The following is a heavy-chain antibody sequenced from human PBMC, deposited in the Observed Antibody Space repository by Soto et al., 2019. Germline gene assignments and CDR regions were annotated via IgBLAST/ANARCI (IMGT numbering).Heavy chain of an antibody. Sequence: GASVKLSCKASGYTFTGYYMHWVRQAPGQGLEWMGWINPNSGGTNYAQKFQGWVTMTRDTSISTAYMELSRLRSDDTAVYYCARELRGGWFDPWGQGTLVRISS. CDR1: GYTFTGYY. V-gene: IGHV1-2*04. J-gene: IGHJ5*02. CDR3: ARELRGGWFDP. CDR2: INPNSGGT. D-gene: IGHD3-10*01.